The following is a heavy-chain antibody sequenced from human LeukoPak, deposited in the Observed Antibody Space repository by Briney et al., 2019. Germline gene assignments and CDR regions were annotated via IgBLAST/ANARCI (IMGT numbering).Heavy chain of an antibody. V-gene: IGHV4-34*01. CDR1: GGSFSGYY. CDR3: ARGVRTARVYYYYMDV. J-gene: IGHJ6*03. CDR2: INHSGST. Sequence: SETLSLTCAVYGGSFSGYYWNWIRQPPGKGLEWIGEINHSGSTNYNPSLKSRVTILVDTSKNQFSLKLSSVTAADTAVYYCARGVRTARVYYYYMDVWGKGTTVTVSS. D-gene: IGHD6-6*01.